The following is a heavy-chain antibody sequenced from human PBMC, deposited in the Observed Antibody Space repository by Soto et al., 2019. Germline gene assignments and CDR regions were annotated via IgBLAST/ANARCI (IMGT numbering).Heavy chain of an antibody. J-gene: IGHJ4*02. Sequence: GGSLRLSCAASGFPFSYYGMHWVRQAPGKGLEWVAVIWYDGTSKYSADSLRGRFTISRDNSKNTLYLQMDSLRAEDTAVYYCARGGSGTYHSYFDYWGQGALVTVSS. CDR2: IWYDGTSK. V-gene: IGHV3-33*01. D-gene: IGHD1-26*01. CDR1: GFPFSYYG. CDR3: ARGGSGTYHSYFDY.